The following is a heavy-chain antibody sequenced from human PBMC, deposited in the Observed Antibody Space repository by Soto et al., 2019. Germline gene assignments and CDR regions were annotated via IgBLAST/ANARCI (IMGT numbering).Heavy chain of an antibody. CDR2: IYYSGST. CDR1: GGSISSSSYY. Sequence: QRQLQESGPGLVKPSETLSLTCTVSGGSISSSSYYWGWIRQPPGKGLEWIGSIYYSGSTYYNPSLKRRVTISVDTSKNQFSLKLSSVTAADTAVYYCARHENGDYNSGMDVWGQGTTVTVSS. D-gene: IGHD4-17*01. V-gene: IGHV4-39*01. J-gene: IGHJ6*02. CDR3: ARHENGDYNSGMDV.